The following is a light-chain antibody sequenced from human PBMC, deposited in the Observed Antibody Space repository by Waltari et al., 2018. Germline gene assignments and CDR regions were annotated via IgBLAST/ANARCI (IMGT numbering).Light chain of an antibody. J-gene: IGKJ1*01. CDR2: AAS. V-gene: IGKV1-39*01. Sequence: DIQMTQSPSSLSASVVDKVTITCRASQSISSYLNWYQQKPGQAPKLLIYAASSVQSGVPSRFSGSGAGTDFTLTISSLQPEDFATYYCKQSYSTPRTFGQGTKVEIK. CDR1: QSISSY. CDR3: KQSYSTPRT.